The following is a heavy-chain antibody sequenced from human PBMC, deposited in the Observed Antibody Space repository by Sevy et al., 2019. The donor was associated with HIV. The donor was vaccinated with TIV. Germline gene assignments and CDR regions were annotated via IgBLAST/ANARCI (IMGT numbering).Heavy chain of an antibody. V-gene: IGHV5-51*01. CDR3: ARARGIPHFYYGVDL. Sequence: GESLKISCKASGYSFTTSWIGWVRQMPGKGLEWMGIIFPADSDTSHSPSCQGQVTISADNSFTTVYLQWSSLKASDTAIYYCARARGIPHFYYGVDLWGQGTTVTVSS. J-gene: IGHJ6*02. D-gene: IGHD1-26*01. CDR1: GYSFTTSW. CDR2: IFPADSDT.